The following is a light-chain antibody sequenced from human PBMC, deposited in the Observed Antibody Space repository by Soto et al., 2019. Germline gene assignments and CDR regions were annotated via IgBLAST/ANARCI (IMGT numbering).Light chain of an antibody. Sequence: DIQITQSPSTLADSLGDRVTITCRASQSISSWLAWYQQKPGKAPKLLIYDASNLQTGVPSRFSGSGSGTEFTLTISSLQPDDFATYYCQQYNSYSTFGQGTKVDI. CDR2: DAS. J-gene: IGKJ1*01. CDR3: QQYNSYST. V-gene: IGKV1-5*01. CDR1: QSISSW.